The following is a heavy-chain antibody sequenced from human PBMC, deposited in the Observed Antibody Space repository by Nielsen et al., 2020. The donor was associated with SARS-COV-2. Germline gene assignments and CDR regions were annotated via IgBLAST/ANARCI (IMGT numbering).Heavy chain of an antibody. CDR2: INAGNGNT. V-gene: IGHV1-3*01. CDR3: ARDLVVRATTWYYMDV. D-gene: IGHD1-26*01. CDR1: GYTFTSYA. Sequence: ASVKVSCKASGYTFTSYAMHWVRQAPGQRLEWMGWINAGNGNTKYSQKFQGRVTITRDTSASTAYMDLSSLRSEDTAVYYCARDLVVRATTWYYMDVWGKGTTVTVSS. J-gene: IGHJ6*03.